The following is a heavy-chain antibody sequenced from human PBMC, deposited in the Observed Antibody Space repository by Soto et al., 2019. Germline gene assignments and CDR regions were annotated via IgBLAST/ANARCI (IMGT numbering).Heavy chain of an antibody. Sequence: QAQLEQSGGEVKKPGSSVKVSCKASRVAFSKFIVTWVRQAPGLGLEWVGGIIPIFETADYAQKFQGRVSITADKSTSTAYMELGSLTSEDTAVYYCARGGIHFADSSGHAFDSWGQGTLISVTS. CDR2: IIPIFETA. J-gene: IGHJ4*02. V-gene: IGHV1-69*06. CDR1: RVAFSKFI. CDR3: ARGGIHFADSSGHAFDS. D-gene: IGHD3-22*01.